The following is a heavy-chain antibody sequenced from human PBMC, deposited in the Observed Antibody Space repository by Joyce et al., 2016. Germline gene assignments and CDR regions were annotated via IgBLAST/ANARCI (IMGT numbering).Heavy chain of an antibody. Sequence: QVQLVQSGAEVKKPGASVKVSCKASGYTFTGYYMHWVRQAPGQGLEWMGWINPNSGGTNYAQKFQGRVTRTRDTSISTAYMELSRLRSDDTAVYYCARMGYCSSTRCYTGGLVYYYGMDVWGQGTTVTVSS. J-gene: IGHJ6*02. CDR1: GYTFTGYY. D-gene: IGHD2-2*02. CDR3: ARMGYCSSTRCYTGGLVYYYGMDV. CDR2: INPNSGGT. V-gene: IGHV1-2*02.